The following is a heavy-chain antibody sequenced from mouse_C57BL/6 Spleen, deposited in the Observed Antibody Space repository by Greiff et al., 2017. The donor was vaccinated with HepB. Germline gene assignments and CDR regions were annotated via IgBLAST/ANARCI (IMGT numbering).Heavy chain of an antibody. CDR1: GYTFTSYW. Sequence: QVQLQQPGAELVRPGSSVKLSCKASGYTFTSYWMDWVKQRPGQGLEWIGNIYPSDSETHYNQKFKDKATLTVDKSSSTAYMQLSSLTSEDSAVYYCARRSVVALRQYYNAMDDWGKGTSVTVSS. V-gene: IGHV1-61*01. CDR3: ARRSVVALRQYYNAMDD. J-gene: IGHJ4*01. CDR2: IYPSDSET. D-gene: IGHD1-1*01.